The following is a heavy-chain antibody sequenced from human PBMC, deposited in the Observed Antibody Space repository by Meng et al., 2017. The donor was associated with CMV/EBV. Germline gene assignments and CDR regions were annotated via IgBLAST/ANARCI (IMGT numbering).Heavy chain of an antibody. V-gene: IGHV4-4*07. Sequence: QGQLQESGPGLLKPSETLSLTCTVSGGSISSYYWSWIRQPAGKGLEWIGRIYTSGSTNYNPSLKSRVTMSVDTSKNRFSLKLSSVTAADTAVYYCARGGLYYYDSSGHFDYWGQGTLVTVSS. CDR1: GGSISSYY. CDR2: IYTSGST. D-gene: IGHD3-22*01. J-gene: IGHJ4*02. CDR3: ARGGLYYYDSSGHFDY.